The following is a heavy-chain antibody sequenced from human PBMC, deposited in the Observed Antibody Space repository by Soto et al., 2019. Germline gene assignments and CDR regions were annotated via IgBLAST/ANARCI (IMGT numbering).Heavy chain of an antibody. CDR1: GGSISSYY. V-gene: IGHV4-59*01. J-gene: IGHJ5*02. Sequence: PSETLSLTCTVSGGSISSYYWSWIRQPPGKGLEWIGYIYYSGSTNYNPSLKSRVTISVDTSKNQFSLKLSSVTAADTAVYYCAREGGYGDYVGWFDPWGRGTLVTVSS. D-gene: IGHD4-17*01. CDR2: IYYSGST. CDR3: AREGGYGDYVGWFDP.